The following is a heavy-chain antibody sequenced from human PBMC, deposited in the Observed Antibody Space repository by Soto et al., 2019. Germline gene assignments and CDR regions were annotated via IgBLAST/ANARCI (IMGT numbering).Heavy chain of an antibody. CDR2: ISTSGHV. V-gene: IGHV4-4*07. J-gene: IGHJ4*02. CDR1: GGSLSKYY. Sequence: PSGTLSLTCSVSGGSLSKYYWSWIRQPAGKGLEWIGRISTSGHVVSKVSLRSRLTMSVDMSNNHFSLKLTSVTAADTAVYYCARDNNDFWSLYPLAFDYWGQGALVTVSS. CDR3: ARDNNDFWSLYPLAFDY. D-gene: IGHD3-3*01.